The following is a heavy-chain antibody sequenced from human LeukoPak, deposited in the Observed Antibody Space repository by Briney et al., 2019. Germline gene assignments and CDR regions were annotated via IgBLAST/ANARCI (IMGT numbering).Heavy chain of an antibody. Sequence: GGSLRLSCAASGFTFSSCGMHWVGQAPGKGLEWVAVISYDGSYKYYADSVKGRFTISRDNSKNTLYLQMNSLRAEDTAVYYCAKVGDYGDYALDYWGQGTLVTVSS. CDR3: AKVGDYGDYALDY. CDR2: ISYDGSYK. CDR1: GFTFSSCG. D-gene: IGHD4-17*01. V-gene: IGHV3-30*18. J-gene: IGHJ4*02.